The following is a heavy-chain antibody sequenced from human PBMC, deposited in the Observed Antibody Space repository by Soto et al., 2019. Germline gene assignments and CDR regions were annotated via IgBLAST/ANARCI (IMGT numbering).Heavy chain of an antibody. CDR1: GFSFSSQA. CDR3: AKESGYGGPDYYYGMDV. V-gene: IGHV3-23*01. J-gene: IGHJ6*02. CDR2: ISGSGGST. Sequence: GWSLRLSCAASGFSFSSQAMSWVRQAPGKGLEWVSAISGSGGSTYYADSVKGRFTISRDNSKNTLYLQMNSLRAEDTAVYYCAKESGYGGPDYYYGMDVWGQGTTVTASS. D-gene: IGHD5-12*01.